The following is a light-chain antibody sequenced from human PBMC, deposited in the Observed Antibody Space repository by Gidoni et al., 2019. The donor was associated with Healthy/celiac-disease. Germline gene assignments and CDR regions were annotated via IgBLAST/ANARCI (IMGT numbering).Light chain of an antibody. Sequence: ETVLTQSPATLALSPGERATLSCRASQSVSSYLAWYQQKPGQAPRLLIDDASNRATGIPARFSGSGSGTDFTLTISSLEPEDFAVYYCQQRSNWPPLTFGGGTKVEIK. CDR2: DAS. V-gene: IGKV3-11*01. CDR1: QSVSSY. CDR3: QQRSNWPPLT. J-gene: IGKJ4*01.